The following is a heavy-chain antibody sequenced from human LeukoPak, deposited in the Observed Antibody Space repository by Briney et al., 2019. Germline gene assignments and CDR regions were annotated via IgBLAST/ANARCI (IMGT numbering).Heavy chain of an antibody. CDR1: GGSISSYY. J-gene: IGHJ4*02. V-gene: IGHV4-59*12. Sequence: SGPTLVKPSETLSLTCTVSGGSISSYYWSWIRQPPGKGLEWIGYIYYSGSTNYNPSLKSRVTISVDTSKNQFSLKLSSVTAADTAVYYCARVMGEMGRLLPFDYWGQGTLVTVSS. D-gene: IGHD3-22*01. CDR2: IYYSGST. CDR3: ARVMGEMGRLLPFDY.